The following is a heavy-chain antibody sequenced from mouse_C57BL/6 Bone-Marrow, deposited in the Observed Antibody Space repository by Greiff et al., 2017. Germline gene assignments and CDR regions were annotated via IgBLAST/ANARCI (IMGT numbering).Heavy chain of an antibody. CDR1: GYTFTSYW. V-gene: IGHV1-69*01. CDR2: IDPSDSYT. D-gene: IGHD2-1*01. Sequence: QVQLQQPGAELVMPGASVKLSCKASGYTFTSYWMHWVKQRPGQGLEWIGEIDPSDSYTNYNQKFKGKSILTVDKSSSTAYMQLSSLTSEDSAVYYCARGCYGNYYAMDYWGQGTSVTVSS. J-gene: IGHJ4*01. CDR3: ARGCYGNYYAMDY.